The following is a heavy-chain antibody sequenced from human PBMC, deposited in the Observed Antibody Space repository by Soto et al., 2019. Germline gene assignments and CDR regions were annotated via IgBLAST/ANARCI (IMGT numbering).Heavy chain of an antibody. Sequence: PGGSLRLSCAASGFTFSSYAMSWVRPAPGKGLEWVSAISGSGGSTYYADSVKGRFTISRDNSKNTLYLQMNSLRAEDTAVYYCATRPAGIQLWLSNVNYYYGMDVWGQGTTVTVSS. J-gene: IGHJ6*02. D-gene: IGHD5-18*01. CDR2: ISGSGGST. CDR3: ATRPAGIQLWLSNVNYYYGMDV. V-gene: IGHV3-23*01. CDR1: GFTFSSYA.